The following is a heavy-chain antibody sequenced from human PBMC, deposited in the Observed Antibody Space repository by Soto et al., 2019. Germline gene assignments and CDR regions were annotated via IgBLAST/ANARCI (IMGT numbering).Heavy chain of an antibody. CDR1: GFISSSYG. D-gene: IGHD1-26*01. V-gene: IGHV3-30*19. CDR3: ASSGSYYSYFAY. J-gene: IGHJ4*02. Sequence: GSLRLSCAASGFISSSYGMIWVRQAPGKGLEWVAVISYDGSNKYYADSVKGRFTISRDNSKNTLYLQMNSLRAEDTAVYYCASSGSYYSYFAYWGQGTLVTVSS. CDR2: ISYDGSNK.